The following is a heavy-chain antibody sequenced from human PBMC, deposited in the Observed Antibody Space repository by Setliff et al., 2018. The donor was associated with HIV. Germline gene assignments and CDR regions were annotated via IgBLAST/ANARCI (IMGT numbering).Heavy chain of an antibody. CDR3: ARMTVSSGCYYLPD. CDR1: GGSISSYYWT. Sequence: TLSLTCTVSGGSISSYYWTWIRQPPGKALEWLALIYWDDDKRYSPSLKSRLTITKDTSKNQVVLTMTNMDPVDTGTYYCARMTVSSGCYYLPDWGQGTLVTVSS. V-gene: IGHV2-5*08. D-gene: IGHD3-10*01. CDR2: IYWDDDK. J-gene: IGHJ4*02.